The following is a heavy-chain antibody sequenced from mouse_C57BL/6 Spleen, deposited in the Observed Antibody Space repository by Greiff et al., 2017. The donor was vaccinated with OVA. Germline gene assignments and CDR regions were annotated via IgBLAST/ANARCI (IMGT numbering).Heavy chain of an antibody. V-gene: IGHV3-6*01. CDR1: GYSITSGYY. CDR2: ISYDGSN. CDR3: ARAGTLYYAMDY. Sequence: VQLQQSGPGLVKPSQSLSLTCSVTGYSITSGYYWNWIRQFPGNKLEWMGYISYDGSNNYNPSLKNRISITRDTSKNQFFLKLNSVTTEDTATYYCARAGTLYYAMDYWGQGTSVTVSS. D-gene: IGHD4-1*01. J-gene: IGHJ4*01.